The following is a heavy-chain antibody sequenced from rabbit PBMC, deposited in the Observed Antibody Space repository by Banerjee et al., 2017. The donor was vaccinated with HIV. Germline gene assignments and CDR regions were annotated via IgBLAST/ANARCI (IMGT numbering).Heavy chain of an antibody. V-gene: IGHV1S43*01. CDR3: ARDQPADGGFSLNL. CDR1: GIDFSSYYY. Sequence: QQQLEESGGGLVKPGGTLTLTCKASGIDFSSYYYMCWVRQAPGKGLEWIACIYTSSGSTWYANWVNGRFTISKTSSTTVTLQMTSLTAADTATYFCARDQPADGGFSLNLWGPGTLVTVS. D-gene: IGHD7-1*01. J-gene: IGHJ4*01. CDR2: IYTSSGST.